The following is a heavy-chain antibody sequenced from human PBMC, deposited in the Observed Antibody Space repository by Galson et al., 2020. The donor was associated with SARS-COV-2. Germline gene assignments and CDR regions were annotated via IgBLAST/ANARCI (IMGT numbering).Heavy chain of an antibody. D-gene: IGHD2-21*01. CDR2: TSYDGSNN. CDR1: GFNFSIYG. CDR3: AKCGGGYSGSPIVRGMDG. J-gene: IGHJ6*02. Sequence: TGGSLRLSCAASGFNFSIYGMHWVRQAPGKGLEWVALTSYDGSNNYYADSVKGRFTISRDTSSNTLYLQMNSLRVEDTALYYGAKCGGGYSGSPIVRGMDGWGQGGTGTV. V-gene: IGHV3-30*18.